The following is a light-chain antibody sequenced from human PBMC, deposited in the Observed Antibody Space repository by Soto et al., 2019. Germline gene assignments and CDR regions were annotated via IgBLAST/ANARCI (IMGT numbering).Light chain of an antibody. Sequence: QSALTQPASVSGSPGQSITISCTGISSDVGYYNYVSWYQQHPGKAPKLMIYEVSNRPSGVSNRFSGSKSGITASLTISGLQAEDEGDYFCSSYTSSSNYVLGTGTKVTVL. J-gene: IGLJ1*01. CDR3: SSYTSSSNYV. CDR1: SSDVGYYNY. CDR2: EVS. V-gene: IGLV2-14*01.